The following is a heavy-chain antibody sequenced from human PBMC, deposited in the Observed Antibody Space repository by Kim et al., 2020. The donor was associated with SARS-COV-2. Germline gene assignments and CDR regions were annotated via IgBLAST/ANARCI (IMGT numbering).Heavy chain of an antibody. CDR2: ISSSSSYI. Sequence: GGSLRLSCAASGFTFSSYSMNWVRQAPGKGLEWVSSISSSSSYIYYADSVKGRFTISRDNAKNSLYLQMNSLRAEDTAVYYCARDLAPSLGLDGDWFDPWGQGTLVTVSS. CDR1: GFTFSSYS. CDR3: ARDLAPSLGLDGDWFDP. D-gene: IGHD3-16*01. V-gene: IGHV3-21*01. J-gene: IGHJ5*02.